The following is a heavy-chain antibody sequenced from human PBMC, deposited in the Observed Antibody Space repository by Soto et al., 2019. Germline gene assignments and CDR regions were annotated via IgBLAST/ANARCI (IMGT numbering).Heavy chain of an antibody. V-gene: IGHV1-46*01. CDR3: ARDDQYYFDY. Sequence: ASLKFACKSSGGTFTSYYMHCVRQAPGQGLEWMGIINPSGGSTSYAQKFQGRVTMTRDTSTSTVYMELSSLRSEDTAVYYCARDDQYYFDYWGQGTLVTVSS. CDR1: GGTFTSYY. D-gene: IGHD2-2*01. CDR2: INPSGGST. J-gene: IGHJ4*02.